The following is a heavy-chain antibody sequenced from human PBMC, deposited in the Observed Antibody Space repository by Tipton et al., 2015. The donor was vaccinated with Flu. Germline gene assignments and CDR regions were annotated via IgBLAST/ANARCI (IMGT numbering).Heavy chain of an antibody. V-gene: IGHV4-59*01. D-gene: IGHD6-13*01. CDR3: ARDRGIAAAGLDAFDI. Sequence: TLSLTCTVSGGSISSYYWSWIRQPPGKGLEWIGYIYYSGSTNYNPSLKSRVTISVDTSKNQFSLKLSSVTAADTAVYYCARDRGIAAAGLDAFDIWGEGTMVTVSS. CDR2: IYYSGST. CDR1: GGSISSYY. J-gene: IGHJ3*02.